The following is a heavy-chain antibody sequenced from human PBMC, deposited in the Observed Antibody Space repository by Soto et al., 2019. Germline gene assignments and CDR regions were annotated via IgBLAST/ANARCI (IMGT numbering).Heavy chain of an antibody. D-gene: IGHD6-19*01. J-gene: IGHJ4*02. Sequence: QVQLQEPGPGLVKPSETLSLTCTVSGDSISHYYWSWIRQPPGKGLEWIGYINYSGTTNYNPSLKSRVTMSIDTSKNHFSLRLTSVTSADTAMYYCARVLVYSGWPYHFDYWGQGSLVTVSS. CDR2: INYSGTT. CDR1: GDSISHYY. V-gene: IGHV4-59*01. CDR3: ARVLVYSGWPYHFDY.